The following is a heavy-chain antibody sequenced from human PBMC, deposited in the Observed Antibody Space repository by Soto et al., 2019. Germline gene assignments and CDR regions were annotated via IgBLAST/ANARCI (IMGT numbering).Heavy chain of an antibody. J-gene: IGHJ6*02. CDR2: IIPILGIA. CDR1: GGTFSSYT. D-gene: IGHD5-12*01. Sequence: QVQLVQSGAEVKKPGSSVKVSCKASGGTFSSYTISWVRRAPGQGLEWMGRIIPILGIANYAQKFQGRVTITADKSTSTAYMELSSLRSEDTAVYYCARGLIVATIGAYYYGMDAWGQGTTVTVSS. V-gene: IGHV1-69*02. CDR3: ARGLIVATIGAYYYGMDA.